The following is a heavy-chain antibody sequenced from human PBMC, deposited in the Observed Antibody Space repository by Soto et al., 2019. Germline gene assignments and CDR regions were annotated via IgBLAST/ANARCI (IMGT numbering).Heavy chain of an antibody. J-gene: IGHJ3*02. D-gene: IGHD1-1*01. V-gene: IGHV3-7*01. Sequence: GGSLRLSCAASGFTFSSYWMSWVRQAPGKGLEWVANIKQDGSEKYYVDSVKGRFTISRDNAKNSLYLQMNSLRAEDTAVYYCARDLDNWNDEEGSDDAFDIWGQGTMVTVSS. CDR3: ARDLDNWNDEEGSDDAFDI. CDR2: IKQDGSEK. CDR1: GFTFSSYW.